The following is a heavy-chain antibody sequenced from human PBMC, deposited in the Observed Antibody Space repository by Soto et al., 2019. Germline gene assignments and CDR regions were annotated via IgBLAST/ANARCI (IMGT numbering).Heavy chain of an antibody. Sequence: ASVKVSCKASGYTFTSYYMHWVRQAPGQGLEWMGIINPSGGSTSYAQKFQGRVTMTRDTSTSTVYMELSSLRSEDTAVYYCAREPVVPAAMPGSPAGAFDIWGQGTMVTVSS. CDR2: INPSGGST. CDR1: GYTFTSYY. J-gene: IGHJ3*02. V-gene: IGHV1-46*03. D-gene: IGHD2-2*01. CDR3: AREPVVPAAMPGSPAGAFDI.